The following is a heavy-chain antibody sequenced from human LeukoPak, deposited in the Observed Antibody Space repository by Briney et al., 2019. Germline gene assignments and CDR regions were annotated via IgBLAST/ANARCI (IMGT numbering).Heavy chain of an antibody. CDR3: ARDGVAGTYYFDY. D-gene: IGHD6-19*01. CDR2: ISPSGGST. J-gene: IGHJ4*02. Sequence: ASVKVSFKTSGYTFTNYYLHWVRQAPGQGLEWMGMISPSGGSTSYPQKFQGRVTMTRDTSTSTVYMELSSLRSEDTAVYFCARDGVAGTYYFDYWGQGTLVTVSS. CDR1: GYTFTNYY. V-gene: IGHV1-46*01.